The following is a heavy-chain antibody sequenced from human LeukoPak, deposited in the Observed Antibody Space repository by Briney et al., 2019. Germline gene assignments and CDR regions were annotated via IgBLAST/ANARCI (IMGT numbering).Heavy chain of an antibody. CDR2: TYYRSKWYN. V-gene: IGHV6-1*01. D-gene: IGHD3-16*02. J-gene: IGHJ4*02. Sequence: SQTLSLTCAISGDSVSINSAAWNWIRQSPSRGLEWLGSTYYRSKWYNDYAVSVKSRITINPDTSKNQFSLQLNSVTPEDTAVYYCASDMITFGGVIVRRFDYWGQGTLVTVSS. CDR1: GDSVSINSAA. CDR3: ASDMITFGGVIVRRFDY.